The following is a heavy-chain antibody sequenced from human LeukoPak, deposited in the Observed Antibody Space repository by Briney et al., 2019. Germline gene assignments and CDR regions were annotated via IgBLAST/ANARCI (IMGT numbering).Heavy chain of an antibody. Sequence: SETLSLTCTVSGGSISSYYWSWIRQPPGKGLEWIGYIYYSGSTNYNPSLKSRVTISVDTSKNQFSLKLSSVTAADTAVYYCAKDEGNALSDYWGQGTLVTVSS. V-gene: IGHV4-59*01. CDR3: AKDEGNALSDY. CDR2: IYYSGST. CDR1: GGSISSYY. D-gene: IGHD2-8*01. J-gene: IGHJ4*02.